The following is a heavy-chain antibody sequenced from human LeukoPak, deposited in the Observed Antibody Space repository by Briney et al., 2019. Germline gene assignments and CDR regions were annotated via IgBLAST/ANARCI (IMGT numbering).Heavy chain of an antibody. J-gene: IGHJ4*02. D-gene: IGHD5-18*01. Sequence: ASVKVSCKASGYTFTNYYMHWVRQAPGQGLEWMGIINPVNGATSYAQEFQGRVTMTRDTSTSTVYMELSSLTSEDTAVYYCARGRRQLWLTDYFDYGGQETLVPASS. CDR1: GYTFTNYY. V-gene: IGHV1-46*01. CDR3: ARGRRQLWLTDYFDY. CDR2: INPVNGAT.